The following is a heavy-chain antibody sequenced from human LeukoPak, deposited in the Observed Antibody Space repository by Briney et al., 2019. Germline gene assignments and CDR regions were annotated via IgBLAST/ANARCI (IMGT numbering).Heavy chain of an antibody. D-gene: IGHD3-3*01. J-gene: IGHJ4*02. CDR2: IIPIFGTA. CDR3: ARSPSLEWLLWFDY. CDR1: GGTFSSCA. Sequence: SVTVSCTASGGTFSSCAISWVRQAPGQGLEWMGGIIPIFGTANYAQKFQGRVTITADESTSTAYMELSSLRSEDTAVYYCARSPSLEWLLWFDYWGQGTLVTVSS. V-gene: IGHV1-69*13.